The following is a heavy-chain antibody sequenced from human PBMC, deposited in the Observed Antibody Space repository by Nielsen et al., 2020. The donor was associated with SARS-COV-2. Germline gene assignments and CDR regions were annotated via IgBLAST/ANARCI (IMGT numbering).Heavy chain of an antibody. D-gene: IGHD4-17*01. V-gene: IGHV4-59*01. CDR3: ARDYFGDYLDGFDI. Sequence: GSPRLSCTVSGGSINSYYWTWIRQPPGKGLEWIGYVDSAGTTNYNPSLTSRVTISLDTSKNQFSLKLTSVTAADRAVYYCARDYFGDYLDGFDIWGQGTMVTVSS. CDR2: VDSAGTT. J-gene: IGHJ3*02. CDR1: GGSINSYY.